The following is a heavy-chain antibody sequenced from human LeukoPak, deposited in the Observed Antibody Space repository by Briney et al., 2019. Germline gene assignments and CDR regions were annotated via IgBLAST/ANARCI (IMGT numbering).Heavy chain of an antibody. D-gene: IGHD3-22*01. J-gene: IGHJ4*02. CDR2: INPNSGGT. CDR3: ARDNYDSSGYGSFDF. Sequence: GASVKVSCKASGYSFTAYYMHWVRQAPGQGLEWMGWINPNSGGTNYAQKFQGRVTMTRDTSISTAYMELSRLRSDDTAVFYCARDNYDSSGYGSFDFWGQGTQVTVSS. V-gene: IGHV1-2*02. CDR1: GYSFTAYY.